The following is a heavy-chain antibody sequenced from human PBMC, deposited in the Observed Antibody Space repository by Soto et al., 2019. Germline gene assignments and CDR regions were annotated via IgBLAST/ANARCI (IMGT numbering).Heavy chain of an antibody. CDR2: ISGSGSIT. D-gene: IGHD6-13*01. Sequence: VGSRRRSWAAAGCTFSDYYMSWFRQAPGKGLEWVSYISGSGSITHDADSVKGRFTISRDNAKNSLYLQMNSLRAEATAIYYCARVGSTLAAGTPDYWGQGTLVNVSS. J-gene: IGHJ4*02. CDR3: ARVGSTLAAGTPDY. CDR1: GCTFSDYY. V-gene: IGHV3-11*01.